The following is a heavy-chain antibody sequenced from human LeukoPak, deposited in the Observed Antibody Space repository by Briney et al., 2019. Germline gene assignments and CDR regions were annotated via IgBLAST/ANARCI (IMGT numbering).Heavy chain of an antibody. D-gene: IGHD3-10*01. J-gene: IGHJ4*02. CDR1: GGTFSSYA. CDR3: ARALVFTMVREHPGYYFDY. V-gene: IGHV1-69*13. Sequence: SVKVSCKASGGTFSSYAISWVRQAPGQGLEWMGGIIPIFGTANYAQKLQGRVTITADESTSTAYMELSSLRSEDTAVYYCARALVFTMVREHPGYYFDYWGQGTLVTVSS. CDR2: IIPIFGTA.